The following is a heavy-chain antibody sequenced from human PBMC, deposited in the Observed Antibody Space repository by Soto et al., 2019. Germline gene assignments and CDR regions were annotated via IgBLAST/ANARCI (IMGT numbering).Heavy chain of an antibody. Sequence: QVQLQESGPGLVKPSETLSLTCAVFGDSMDNNRWWSWVRQSPGKGVEWIGAVTRSGSTNHNPPLTSRCTISLATSTKHRTLHLSSSTAADTAVYSCARQTVSSFYGELDFFAYWGLGTLVTVSS. J-gene: IGHJ4*02. V-gene: IGHV4-4*02. D-gene: IGHD4-17*01. CDR2: VTRSGST. CDR1: GDSMDNNRW. CDR3: ARQTVSSFYGELDFFAY.